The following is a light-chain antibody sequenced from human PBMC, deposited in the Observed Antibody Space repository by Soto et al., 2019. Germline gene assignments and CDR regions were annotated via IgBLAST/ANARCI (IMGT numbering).Light chain of an antibody. CDR1: QSVSSSY. Sequence: ESVLTQSPGTQSLSPGERATLSYRASQSVSSSYLAWYQQKPGQAPRLLIYGASSRATGIPDRFSGSGSGTDFTLTISRLEPEDFAVYYCQQYGSSPPITFGQGTRLEIK. J-gene: IGKJ5*01. V-gene: IGKV3-20*01. CDR3: QQYGSSPPIT. CDR2: GAS.